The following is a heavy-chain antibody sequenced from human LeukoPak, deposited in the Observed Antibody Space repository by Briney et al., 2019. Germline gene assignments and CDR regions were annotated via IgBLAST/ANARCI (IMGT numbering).Heavy chain of an antibody. CDR1: GLPIADFA. V-gene: IGHV3-43*02. CDR3: ARESGKFDY. J-gene: IGHJ4*02. CDR2: ISGDGVST. Sequence: PGGSLRLSCVASGLPIADFAMHWVRQAPGKGLEWVSLISGDGVSTFYADSVKGRFSISRDNSKNSQSLEMNSLRTEDTAMYYCARESGKFDYWGQGTLVAVSS.